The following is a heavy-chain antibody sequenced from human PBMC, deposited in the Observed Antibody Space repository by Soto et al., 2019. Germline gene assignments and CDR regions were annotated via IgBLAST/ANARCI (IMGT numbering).Heavy chain of an antibody. V-gene: IGHV4-59*01. CDR3: ARETYSSGWYYWFDP. CDR2: IYYSGST. CDR1: GGSISTYY. D-gene: IGHD6-19*01. J-gene: IGHJ5*02. Sequence: QVQLQESGPGLVKPSETLSLTCTVSGGSISTYYWSWIRQPPGKGLEWIGYIYYSGSTNYNPSLKRRVTIPLDTSTHQFSLRLSSVPAADTAVYYCARETYSSGWYYWFDPWGQGTLVTVSS.